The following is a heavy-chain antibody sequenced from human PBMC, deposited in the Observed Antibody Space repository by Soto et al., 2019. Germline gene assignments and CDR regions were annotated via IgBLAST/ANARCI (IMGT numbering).Heavy chain of an antibody. Sequence: QVQVVQSGAGVKRPGASVRLSCKASGDSSTSYYVNWVRQAPGQGLDWMGSINPDGDRIKYAQKFKDRVAMIRDMSTTTVYMDLYSLSPNDTALYYCALDYTATDDAFDVWGLGTMVTVSS. CDR2: INPDGDRI. CDR1: GDSSTSYY. CDR3: ALDYTATDDAFDV. J-gene: IGHJ3*01. D-gene: IGHD5-12*01. V-gene: IGHV1-46*01.